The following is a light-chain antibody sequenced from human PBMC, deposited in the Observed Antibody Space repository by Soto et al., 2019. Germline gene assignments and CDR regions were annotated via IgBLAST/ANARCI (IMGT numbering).Light chain of an antibody. J-gene: IGKJ2*01. CDR1: QGVXSN. CDR3: HQYDDGLFT. V-gene: IGKV3-15*01. CDR2: GAS. Sequence: VLTQSPGTLSVSQGERATLSCRASQGVXSNVAWYQTIPGQTPRILXDGASTRATTSPVRFSGSGSATEFTLTISSMQSEDSTVYYFHQYDDGLFTFGQGTKVDIK.